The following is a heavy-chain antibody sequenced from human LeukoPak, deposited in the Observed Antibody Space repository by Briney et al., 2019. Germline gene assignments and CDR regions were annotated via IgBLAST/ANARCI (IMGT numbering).Heavy chain of an antibody. Sequence: GGSLRLSCAVSGITLSNYGMSWVRQAPGKGLGWGSVIYSGGSTYYADSVKGRFTISRDNSKNTLYLQLNSLRAEDTAVYYCARFGQLGTSGSYSIPPLNYWGQGTLVTVSS. CDR3: ARFGQLGTSGSYSIPPLNY. D-gene: IGHD3-10*01. CDR2: IYSGGST. V-gene: IGHV3-66*01. CDR1: GITLSNYG. J-gene: IGHJ4*02.